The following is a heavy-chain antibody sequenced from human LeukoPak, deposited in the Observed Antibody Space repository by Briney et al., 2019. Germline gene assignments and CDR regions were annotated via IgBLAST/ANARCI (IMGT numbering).Heavy chain of an antibody. Sequence: SETLSLTCTVSGGSISSSSYYWGWIRQPPGKGLEWIGSIYYSGSTYYNPSLKSRVTISVDTSKNQFSLKLSSVTAADTAVYYCARVRGSGSYYNNPVVMDYWGQGTLVTVSS. CDR3: ARVRGSGSYYNNPVVMDY. CDR2: IYYSGST. J-gene: IGHJ4*02. V-gene: IGHV4-39*07. CDR1: GGSISSSSYY. D-gene: IGHD3-10*01.